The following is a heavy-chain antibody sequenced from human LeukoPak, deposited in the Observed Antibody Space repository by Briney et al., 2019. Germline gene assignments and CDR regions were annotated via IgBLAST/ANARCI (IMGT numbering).Heavy chain of an antibody. Sequence: GGSLRLSCAASGFTFNIYNMNWVRQAPGKGLEWVSYISSSSSTIYYADSVKGRFTISRDNSKNTLFLQMNSLRTEDTAIYHCARGGNWGYFDYWGQGTLVTVSS. V-gene: IGHV3-48*01. J-gene: IGHJ4*02. CDR3: ARGGNWGYFDY. CDR2: ISSSSSTI. CDR1: GFTFNIYN. D-gene: IGHD7-27*01.